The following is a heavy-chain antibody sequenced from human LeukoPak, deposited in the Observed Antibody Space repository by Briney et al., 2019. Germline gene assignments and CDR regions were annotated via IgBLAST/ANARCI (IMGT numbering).Heavy chain of an antibody. J-gene: IGHJ6*03. V-gene: IGHV4-34*01. CDR3: ARGGMVRGVIKSYYYYNYMDV. Sequence: SETLSLTCAVYGGSFSGYYWSWIRQPPGKGLEWIREIIHSGSTNYNPSLKSRVTISVDTSKNQFSLKLSSVTAEDTAVYYCARGGMVRGVIKSYYYYNYMDVWGKGTTVTVSS. D-gene: IGHD3-10*01. CDR1: GGSFSGYY. CDR2: IIHSGST.